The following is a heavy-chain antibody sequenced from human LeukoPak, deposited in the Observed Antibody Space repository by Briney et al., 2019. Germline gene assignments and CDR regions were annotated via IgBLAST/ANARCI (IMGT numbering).Heavy chain of an antibody. D-gene: IGHD4-11*01. J-gene: IGHJ6*03. V-gene: IGHV4-59*01. CDR1: GGSISSYY. CDR3: ARLTVTPSWGYYYYYMDV. CDR2: IYYSGST. Sequence: PSETLSLTCTVSGGSISSYYWSWIRQPPGKGLEWIGYIYYSGSTNYNPSLKRRVSISVDTSKNQFSLKLSSVTDADTAVYYCARLTVTPSWGYYYYYMDVWGKGTTVTVSS.